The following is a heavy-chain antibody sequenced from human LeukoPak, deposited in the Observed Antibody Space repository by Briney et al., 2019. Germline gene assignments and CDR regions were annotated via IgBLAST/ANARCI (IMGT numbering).Heavy chain of an antibody. CDR3: ARDRSSSGWFGN. V-gene: IGHV3-30-3*01. CDR2: ISYDGSNK. J-gene: IGHJ4*02. D-gene: IGHD6-19*01. Sequence: PGGSLRLSCAASGFTFSSYAMHWVRQAPGKGLEWVAVISYDGSNKYYADSVKGRFTISRDNPKNTLYLQMNSLRAEDTAVYYCARDRSSSGWFGNWGQGTLVTVSS. CDR1: GFTFSSYA.